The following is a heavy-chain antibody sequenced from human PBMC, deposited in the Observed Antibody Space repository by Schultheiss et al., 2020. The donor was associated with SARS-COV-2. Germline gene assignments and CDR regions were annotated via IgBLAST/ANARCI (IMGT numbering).Heavy chain of an antibody. D-gene: IGHD2-8*02. Sequence: ASVKVSCKASGYTFTSYDINWVRQATGQGLEWMGWMNPNSGNTGYAQKFQGRVTMTRNTSISTAYMELSSLRSEDTAVYYCARDLSDCTGGVCYPTNFDYWGQGTLVTVSS. V-gene: IGHV1-8*01. J-gene: IGHJ4*02. CDR2: MNPNSGNT. CDR3: ARDLSDCTGGVCYPTNFDY. CDR1: GYTFTSYD.